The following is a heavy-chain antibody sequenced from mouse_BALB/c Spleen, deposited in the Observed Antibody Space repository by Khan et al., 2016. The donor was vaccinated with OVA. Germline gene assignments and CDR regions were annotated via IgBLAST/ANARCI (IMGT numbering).Heavy chain of an antibody. V-gene: IGHV1S136*01. CDR2: INPYNDGT. D-gene: IGHD3-3*01. CDR1: GYTFTSYV. Sequence: EVQLQQSGPELVKPGASVKMSCKASGYTFTSYVMHWVKQKPGQGLEWIGYINPYNDGTKYNEKFKGKATLTSDKSSSTAYMELSSLTSEDTAVFDCERRCEAMDYWGQGTSVTVSS. CDR3: ERRCEAMDY. J-gene: IGHJ4*01.